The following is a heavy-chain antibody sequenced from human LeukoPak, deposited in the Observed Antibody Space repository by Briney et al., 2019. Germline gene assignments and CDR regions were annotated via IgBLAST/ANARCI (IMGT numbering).Heavy chain of an antibody. Sequence: GGSLRLSCAASGFTFSSYAMHWVRQAPGKGLEWVAVISYDGSNKYYADSVKGRFTNSRDNSKNTLYLQMNSLRAEDTAVYYCARVWVVLPAAIRDWGQGTLVTVSS. V-gene: IGHV3-30-3*01. CDR1: GFTFSSYA. CDR2: ISYDGSNK. D-gene: IGHD2-2*02. J-gene: IGHJ4*02. CDR3: ARVWVVLPAAIRD.